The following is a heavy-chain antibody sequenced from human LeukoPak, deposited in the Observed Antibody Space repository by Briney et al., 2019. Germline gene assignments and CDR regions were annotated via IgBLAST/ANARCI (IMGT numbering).Heavy chain of an antibody. CDR2: SSSSGSTI. CDR3: ARGGWGSSSWYRVDY. V-gene: IGHV3-11*04. J-gene: IGHJ4*02. CDR1: AFTFSDYY. Sequence: GGSLRLSCAASAFTFSDYYMSWLPQAQGKGLEGVLYSSSSGSTISYAGPVKGRFTISRDNAKTSLYLQMNSLRAEETAVYYCARGGWGSSSWYRVDYWGQGTLVTVSS. D-gene: IGHD6-13*01.